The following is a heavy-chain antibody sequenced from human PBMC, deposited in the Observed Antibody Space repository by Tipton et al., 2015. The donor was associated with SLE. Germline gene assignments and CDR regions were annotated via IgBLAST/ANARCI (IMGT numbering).Heavy chain of an antibody. CDR2: IYYTGSA. V-gene: IGHV4-59*01. J-gene: IGHJ5*02. CDR1: GGSISSYY. CDR3: AKGGYDNWFDP. Sequence: TLFLTCTVSGGSISSYYWSWIRQPPGKGLEWIGYIYYTGSANYNPSLKSRVTISVDTSKNQFSLKLSSVTAADTAVYYCAKGGYDNWFDPWGQGTLVTVSS. D-gene: IGHD5-12*01.